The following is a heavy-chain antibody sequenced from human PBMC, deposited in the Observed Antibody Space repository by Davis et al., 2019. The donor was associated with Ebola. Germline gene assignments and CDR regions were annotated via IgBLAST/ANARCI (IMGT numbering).Heavy chain of an antibody. Sequence: GESLKISCKGSGDSFTDNWIGWVRQMPGKGLEVMGLVYPGDSDVRYSPSFQGQITMSADKSISTAYLQWNSLKTSDTAMYYCARPLSAAGNYGMDVWGQGTTVTV. V-gene: IGHV5-51*01. J-gene: IGHJ6*02. CDR1: GDSFTDNW. CDR3: ARPLSAAGNYGMDV. D-gene: IGHD6-13*01. CDR2: VYPGDSDV.